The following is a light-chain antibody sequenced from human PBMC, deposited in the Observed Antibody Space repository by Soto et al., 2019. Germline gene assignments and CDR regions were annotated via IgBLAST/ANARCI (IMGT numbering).Light chain of an antibody. V-gene: IGLV4-69*01. Sequence: QLVLTQSPSASASLGASVKLTCTLSSGHSAYAIAWHQQQPKKGPRYLMKVNSDGSHTKGDGIPDRFSGSSSGAERYLTISSLQSEDEADYYCQTWGTSAVFGGGTQLTVL. J-gene: IGLJ7*01. CDR1: SGHSAYA. CDR2: VNSDGSH. CDR3: QTWGTSAV.